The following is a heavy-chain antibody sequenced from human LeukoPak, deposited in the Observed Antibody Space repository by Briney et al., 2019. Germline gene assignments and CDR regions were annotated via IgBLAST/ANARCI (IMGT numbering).Heavy chain of an antibody. J-gene: IGHJ6*02. V-gene: IGHV6-1*01. CDR2: TYYRSKWTT. CDR1: GDTVSSNTAA. CDR3: TRQRSTSTEYYGLDV. Sequence: PSQTLSLTCAISGDTVSSNTAAWNWIRQSPSRGLEWLGRTYYRSKWTTDYAVSVQNRITIKPDTSTNQFSLQLRSATLEDTAVYYCTRQRSTSTEYYGLDVWGQGTTVTVSS. D-gene: IGHD6-6*01.